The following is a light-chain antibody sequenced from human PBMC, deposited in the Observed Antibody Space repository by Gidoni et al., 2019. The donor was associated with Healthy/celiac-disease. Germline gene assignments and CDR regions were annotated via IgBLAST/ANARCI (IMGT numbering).Light chain of an antibody. CDR1: QSVSSY. CDR3: QQRRT. J-gene: IGKJ1*01. CDR2: DAS. Sequence: EIVLTQSPATLSLSPGERATLSCRASQSVSSYLAWYQQKPGQAPRLLIYDASNRATGIPARFSGSGSGTDFTLTISSLEPEDFAVYYCQQRRTFXHXTKVXIK. V-gene: IGKV3-11*01.